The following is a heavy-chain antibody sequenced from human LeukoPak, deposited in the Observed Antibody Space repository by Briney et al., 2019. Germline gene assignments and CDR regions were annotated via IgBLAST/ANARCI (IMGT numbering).Heavy chain of an antibody. D-gene: IGHD2-2*01. CDR1: RYTLTSYV. CDR2: IIAYNGKT. J-gene: IGHJ3*01. V-gene: IGHV1-18*04. CDR3: ARGGVPAAMEY. Sequence: AAVKDSCKASRYTLTSYVICWVRPAPGQGREWMGWIIAYNGKTNYAQKLQGRVTMTTDTSTSTAYMELRSLRSDDTAVYYCARGGVPAAMEYWGPGKLGTVSS.